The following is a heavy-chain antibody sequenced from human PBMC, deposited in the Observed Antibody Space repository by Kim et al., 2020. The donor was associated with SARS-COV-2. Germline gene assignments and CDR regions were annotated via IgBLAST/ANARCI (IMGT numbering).Heavy chain of an antibody. D-gene: IGHD1-1*01. J-gene: IGHJ4*02. V-gene: IGHV1-18*01. CDR3: ARWVEPPSEEYYFDY. Sequence: KLQGRVTMTTDTSTSTAYMELRSLRSDDTAVYYCARWVEPPSEEYYFDYWGQGTLVTVSS.